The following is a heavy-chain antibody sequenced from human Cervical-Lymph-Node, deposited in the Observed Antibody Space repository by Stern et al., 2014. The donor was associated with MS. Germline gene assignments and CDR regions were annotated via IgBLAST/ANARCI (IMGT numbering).Heavy chain of an antibody. J-gene: IGHJ4*02. Sequence: MQLVQSGAEVKKPGESLKISCQGSGYSFTSSWIGWVRQMPGKGLEWMGIIYPGDSDTRYNPSFQGQVTISADKSVSTAYLQWSSLKASDTAVYYCATSTGYFLLEYYFDYWGQGTLVTVSS. V-gene: IGHV5-51*01. CDR3: ATSTGYFLLEYYFDY. CDR2: IYPGDSDT. D-gene: IGHD2-8*02. CDR1: GYSFTSSW.